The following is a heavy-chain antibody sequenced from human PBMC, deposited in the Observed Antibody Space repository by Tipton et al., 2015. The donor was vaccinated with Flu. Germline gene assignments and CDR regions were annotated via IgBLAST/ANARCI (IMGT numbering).Heavy chain of an antibody. CDR1: GDSISNSDYY. V-gene: IGHV4-30-4*01. J-gene: IGHJ6*02. D-gene: IGHD3-10*02. CDR3: AREGPYVYGMDV. CDR2: VYYTGTT. Sequence: TLSLTSSVSGDSISNSDYYWNWIRQSPGKGLEWIGNVYYTGTTQYNPSLQSRLSISIDTSKNQFSLILNSVTAADTAIYYCAREGPYVYGMDVWGQGSAVTVSS.